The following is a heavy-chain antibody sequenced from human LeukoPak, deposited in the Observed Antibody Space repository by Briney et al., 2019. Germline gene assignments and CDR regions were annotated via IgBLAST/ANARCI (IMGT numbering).Heavy chain of an antibody. J-gene: IGHJ4*02. Sequence: PGRSLRLSRAASGFTVSSNYTSSVRHAPGEGLEWVSVIYSGGSTYSAYAVKGRFTISRDNSKITLYLQMNRLRAGDTAVYYCARNSGYDFWYFDYWGQGTLVTASS. D-gene: IGHD5-12*01. CDR3: ARNSGYDFWYFDY. CDR2: IYSGGST. CDR1: GFTVSSNY. V-gene: IGHV3-66*01.